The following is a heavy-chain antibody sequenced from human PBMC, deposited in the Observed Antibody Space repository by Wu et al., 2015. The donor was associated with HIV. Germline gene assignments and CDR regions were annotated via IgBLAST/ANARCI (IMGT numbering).Heavy chain of an antibody. V-gene: IGHV4-59*01. CDR3: ARVGVTAVTVQPFDM. CDR2: IYYSGTT. J-gene: IGHJ3*02. Sequence: QVQLQESGPGLVKPSETLSLTCTVSGASISSVYWSWIRQPPGKGLEWIGYIYYSGTTNYNPSLESRVIISMDTSRNQFSLRLSSVTAADTAVYYCARVGVTAVTVQPFDMWGQGTMVTISS. D-gene: IGHD4-23*01. CDR1: GASISSVY.